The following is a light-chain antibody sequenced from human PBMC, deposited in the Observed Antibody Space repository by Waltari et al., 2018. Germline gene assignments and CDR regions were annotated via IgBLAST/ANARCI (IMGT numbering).Light chain of an antibody. CDR2: GAS. J-gene: IGKJ5*01. V-gene: IGKV3-11*01. CDR1: QSISSD. CDR3: QQRDFWPNT. Sequence: PGERATLSCRASQSISSDVAWYQQKPGQAPRLLIYGASTRATGIPVRFSGSGSGTDFTLTISSLEPEDFAVYYCQQRDFWPNTFGQGTRLDIK.